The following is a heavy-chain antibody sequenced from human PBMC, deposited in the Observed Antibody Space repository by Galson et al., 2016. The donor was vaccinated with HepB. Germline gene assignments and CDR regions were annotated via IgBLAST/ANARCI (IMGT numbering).Heavy chain of an antibody. CDR2: ISRSSSYI. CDR1: GFTFSSYS. V-gene: IGHV3-21*01. CDR3: ARVIGWFAEISGGAFDI. J-gene: IGHJ3*02. Sequence: SLRLSCAASGFTFSSYSINWVRQAPGKGLEWVSSISRSSSYIYYADSVKGRLTISRDNAKNSVYLQMNSLRAEDTAVYYCARVIGWFAEISGGAFDIWGQGTMVTVSS. D-gene: IGHD3-10*01.